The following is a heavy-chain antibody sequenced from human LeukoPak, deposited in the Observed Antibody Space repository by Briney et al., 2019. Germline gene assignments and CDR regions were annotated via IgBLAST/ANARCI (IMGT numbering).Heavy chain of an antibody. CDR1: GFTFSSYA. V-gene: IGHV3-30*04. CDR3: ARVVRRFGELLAYYYGMDV. Sequence: GGSLRLSCAASGFTFSSYAMHWVRQAPGKGLEWVAVISYDGSNKYYADSVKGRFTISRDNSKNTLYLQMNSLRAEDTAVYYCARVVRRFGELLAYYYGMDVWGQGTTVTVSS. J-gene: IGHJ6*02. D-gene: IGHD3-10*01. CDR2: ISYDGSNK.